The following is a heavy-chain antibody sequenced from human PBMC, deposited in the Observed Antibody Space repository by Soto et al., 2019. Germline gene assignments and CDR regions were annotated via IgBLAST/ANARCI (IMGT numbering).Heavy chain of an antibody. CDR2: IYWDDDE. CDR3: VRNWRYYGGDYYYGMDA. J-gene: IGHJ6*02. V-gene: IGHV2-5*02. CDR1: GFSLNTGGVG. Sequence: ITLKESGPTLVKPTQTLTLTCTFSGFSLNTGGVGVGWVRQPRGKAMEWLALIYWDDDERYRPSLRRRLNITKDTINNQVVLTMTNMDPEDTATYYCVRNWRYYGGDYYYGMDAWGQGTTVTGSS. D-gene: IGHD3-10*01.